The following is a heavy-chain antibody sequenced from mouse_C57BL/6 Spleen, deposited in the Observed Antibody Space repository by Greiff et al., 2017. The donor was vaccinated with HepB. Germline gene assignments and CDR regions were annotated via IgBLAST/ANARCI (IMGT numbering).Heavy chain of an antibody. V-gene: IGHV1-55*01. CDR3: AARDDYDGYAMDY. J-gene: IGHJ4*01. D-gene: IGHD2-4*01. CDR1: GYTFTSYW. CDR2: IYPGSGST. Sequence: QVQLQQPGAELVKPGASVKMSCKASGYTFTSYWITWVKQRPGQGLEWIGDIYPGSGSTNYNEKFKSKATLTVDTSSSTAYMQLSSLTSEDSAVYYWAARDDYDGYAMDYWGQGTSVTVSS.